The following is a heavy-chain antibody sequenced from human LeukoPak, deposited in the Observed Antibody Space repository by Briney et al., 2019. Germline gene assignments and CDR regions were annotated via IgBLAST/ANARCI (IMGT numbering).Heavy chain of an antibody. Sequence: SETLSLTCTVSGGSISSYYWSWIRQPAGKGLEWIGRIHTSGSTNYNPSLKSRVTMSVDTSKNQFSLKLSSVTAADTAVYYCARKIPYYYDSSGYYYDYWGQGTLVTVSS. V-gene: IGHV4-4*07. CDR2: IHTSGST. J-gene: IGHJ4*02. CDR1: GGSISSYY. D-gene: IGHD3-22*01. CDR3: ARKIPYYYDSSGYYYDY.